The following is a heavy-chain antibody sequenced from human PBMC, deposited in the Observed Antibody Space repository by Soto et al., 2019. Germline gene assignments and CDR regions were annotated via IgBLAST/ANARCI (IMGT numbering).Heavy chain of an antibody. Sequence: ESGPTLVNPTQTLTLTCTFSGFSLSTSGVGVGWIRQPPGKALEWLALIYWNDDKRYSPSLKSRLTITKDTSKNQVVLTMTNMDPVDTATYYCAHSMDDSSGYPALDFDYWGQGTLVTVSS. D-gene: IGHD3-22*01. J-gene: IGHJ4*02. V-gene: IGHV2-5*01. CDR2: IYWNDDK. CDR3: AHSMDDSSGYPALDFDY. CDR1: GFSLSTSGVG.